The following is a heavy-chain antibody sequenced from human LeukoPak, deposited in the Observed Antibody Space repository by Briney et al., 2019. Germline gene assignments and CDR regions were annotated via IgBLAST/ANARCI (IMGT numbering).Heavy chain of an antibody. CDR1: GFTFSSYS. J-gene: IGHJ4*02. CDR3: AKDRAWLRFDD. D-gene: IGHD5-12*01. Sequence: TGGSLRLSCAASGFTFSSYSMNWVRQAPGKGLEWVSSISSSSSYIYYADSVRGRFTISRDDSKNTLYLQMKNLRAEDTAVYYCAKDRAWLRFDDWGQGILVTVSS. V-gene: IGHV3-21*04. CDR2: ISSSSSYI.